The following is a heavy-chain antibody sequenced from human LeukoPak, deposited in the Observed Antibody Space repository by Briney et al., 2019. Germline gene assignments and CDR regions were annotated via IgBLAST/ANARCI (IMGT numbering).Heavy chain of an antibody. CDR2: IYPVDSDT. CDR3: ARHPYYYDSSGYNY. CDR1: GYSFTSYW. V-gene: IGHV5-51*01. J-gene: IGHJ4*02. Sequence: GESLKISCKGSGYSFTSYWIGWVRQMPGKGLEWLGIIYPVDSDTRYSPSFQGQATISADKSISTAYLQWSSLKASDTARYYCARHPYYYDSSGYNYWGQGTLVTVSS. D-gene: IGHD3-22*01.